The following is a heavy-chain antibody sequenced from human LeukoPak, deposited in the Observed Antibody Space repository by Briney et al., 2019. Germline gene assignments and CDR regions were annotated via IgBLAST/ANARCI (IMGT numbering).Heavy chain of an antibody. D-gene: IGHD3-10*01. CDR1: GYTFTGFY. Sequence: ASVKVSCKASGYTFTGFYMHWVRQAPGQGLEWMGWTNPNSGGTNYAQKFQGRVTMTRDTSNNTAYMELSSLRSDDTAVYYCAREEVSVISDTCCSGLGYWGQGTLVTVSS. CDR3: AREEVSVISDTCCSGLGY. V-gene: IGHV1-2*02. CDR2: TNPNSGGT. J-gene: IGHJ4*02.